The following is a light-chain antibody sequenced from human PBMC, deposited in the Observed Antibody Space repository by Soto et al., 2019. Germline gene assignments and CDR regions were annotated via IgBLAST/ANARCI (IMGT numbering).Light chain of an antibody. V-gene: IGKV3-15*01. CDR3: QQRRTWLT. Sequence: EIVMTQSPATLSVSPGERATLSFRASQSVSSNLAWYQQKPGQAPRLLIYGASTRATGIPARFSGSGSGTDFTLTISSLEPEDFAVYYCQQRRTWLTFGGGTKVDI. CDR2: GAS. CDR1: QSVSSN. J-gene: IGKJ4*01.